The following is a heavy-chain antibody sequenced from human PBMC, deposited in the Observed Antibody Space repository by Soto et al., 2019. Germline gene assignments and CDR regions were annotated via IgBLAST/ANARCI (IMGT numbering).Heavy chain of an antibody. CDR2: ISYDGSNK. CDR1: GFTFSSYG. V-gene: IGHV3-30*18. Sequence: LRLSCAASGFTFSSYGMHWVRQAPGKGLEWVAVISYDGSNKYYADSVKGRFTISRDNSKNTLYLQMNSLRAEDTAVYYCAKHRHGMDVWGQGTTVTVSS. D-gene: IGHD3-16*02. J-gene: IGHJ6*02. CDR3: AKHRHGMDV.